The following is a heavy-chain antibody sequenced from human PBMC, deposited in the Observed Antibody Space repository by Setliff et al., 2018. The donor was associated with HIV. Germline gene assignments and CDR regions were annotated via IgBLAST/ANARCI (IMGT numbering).Heavy chain of an antibody. D-gene: IGHD2-21*02. CDR3: SRAIVAVTAIDHYYYGMDV. CDR2: IYYSGNT. Sequence: SETLSLTCSVSGGSISSSGYYWAWIRQPPGKGLEWIGGIYYSGNTYYNPSVKSRVTISVDTFNNQFSLRLSSVTAADTAVYYCSRAIVAVTAIDHYYYGMDVWGQGTTVTVS. J-gene: IGHJ6*02. CDR1: GGSISSSGYY. V-gene: IGHV4-39*07.